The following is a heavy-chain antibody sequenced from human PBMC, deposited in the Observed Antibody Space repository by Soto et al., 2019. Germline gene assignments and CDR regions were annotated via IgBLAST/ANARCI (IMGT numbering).Heavy chain of an antibody. CDR2: IYYSGST. CDR1: GGSVSSGSYY. D-gene: IGHD3-16*02. V-gene: IGHV4-61*01. CDR3: ARGTMITSGGVIAHSYYYGMDV. J-gene: IGHJ6*02. Sequence: QVQLQESGPGLVKPSETLSLTCTVSGGSVSSGSYYWSWIRQPPGKGLEWIGYIYYSGSTNYNPSLKSRVTISVDTSKNQFSLKLSSVTAADTAVYYCARGTMITSGGVIAHSYYYGMDVWGQGTTVTVSS.